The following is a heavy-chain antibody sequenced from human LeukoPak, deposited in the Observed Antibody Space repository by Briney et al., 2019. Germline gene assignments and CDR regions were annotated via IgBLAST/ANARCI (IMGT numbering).Heavy chain of an antibody. CDR1: GGSFSDYY. D-gene: IGHD2-15*01. J-gene: IGHJ6*03. V-gene: IGHV4-34*01. Sequence: NPSETLSLTCAVYGGSFSDYYWSWIRQPPGKGLEWIGEINHSGSTNYNPSLKSRVSISVDTSNNQFSLKLTSVTAADTAVYYCARMRGGGIGYHYYVDGWGKGTTVIVSS. CDR3: ARMRGGGIGYHYYVDG. CDR2: INHSGST.